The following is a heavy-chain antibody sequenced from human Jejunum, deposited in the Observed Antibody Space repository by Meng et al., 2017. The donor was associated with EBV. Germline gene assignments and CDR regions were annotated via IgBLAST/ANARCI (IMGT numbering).Heavy chain of an antibody. CDR3: TDVGGDVN. V-gene: IGHV3-15*01. Sequence: DVQLVWSGESFVKPGASLRLSCDAPGFTFTNSHMTWVRQAPGKGLEWVGLIKRTTDGGTTDYAAPVKGRFTISRDDSKNTLYLQMNSLKTEDTAVYYCTDVGGDVNWGQGILVTVSS. D-gene: IGHD3-10*01. CDR1: GFTFTNSH. J-gene: IGHJ4*02. CDR2: IKRTTDGGTT.